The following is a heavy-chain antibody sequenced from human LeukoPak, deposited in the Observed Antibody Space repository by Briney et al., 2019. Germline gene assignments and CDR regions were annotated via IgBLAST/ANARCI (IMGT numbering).Heavy chain of an antibody. Sequence: PGGSLRLSCAASGFTVSSNYMSWVRQAPGKGLEWVSAISGSGGSTFYADSVKGRFSISRDNSKSTLYLQMNSLRAEDTALYYCAKDDAGTSYPDYWGQGTLVTVSS. D-gene: IGHD1-26*01. CDR1: GFTVSSNY. CDR3: AKDDAGTSYPDY. J-gene: IGHJ4*02. V-gene: IGHV3-23*01. CDR2: ISGSGGST.